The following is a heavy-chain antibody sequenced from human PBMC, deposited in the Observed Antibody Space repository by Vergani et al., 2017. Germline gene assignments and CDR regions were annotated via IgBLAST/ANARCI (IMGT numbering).Heavy chain of an antibody. CDR2: IIPSFGTA. V-gene: IGHV1-69*01. CDR1: GGTFSSYA. J-gene: IGHJ1*01. D-gene: IGHD4-17*01. CDR3: ASLGDYGDYGYFQH. Sequence: QVQLVQSGAEVKKPGSSVKVSCKASGGTFSSYAISWVRQAPGQGLEWMGGIIPSFGTANYAQQFQGRVTITADESTSTAYMELSSLRSEDTAVYYCASLGDYGDYGYFQHWGQGTLVTVSS.